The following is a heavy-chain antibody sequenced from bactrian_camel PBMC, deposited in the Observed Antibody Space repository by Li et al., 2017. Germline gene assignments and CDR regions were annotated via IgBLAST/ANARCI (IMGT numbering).Heavy chain of an antibody. CDR3: ATVSFGTCTVVAGVNDFGS. V-gene: IGHV3S32*01. Sequence: DVQLVESGGGSVQAGGSLRLSCKVSGHSRGSNCVGWYRLPPGRAPAEREGIAAIRRDGGETWYAASVKGRFTISLDSAKNTAYLQMSSLQPEDTAMYYCATVSFGTCTVVAGVNDFGSWGQGTQVTVS. D-gene: IGHD6*01. CDR1: GHSRGSNC. CDR2: IRRDGGET. J-gene: IGHJ6*01.